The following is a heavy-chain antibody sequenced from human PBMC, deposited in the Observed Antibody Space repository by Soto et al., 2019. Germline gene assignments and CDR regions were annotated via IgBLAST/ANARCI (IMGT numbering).Heavy chain of an antibody. J-gene: IGHJ4*01. CDR1: GGSFSDYY. CDR3: ARGLRAYYDNSGYYYATTTYFDY. Sequence: SETLSLTCAVYGGSFSDYYWSWIRQPPGNDLEWIGEVNHSGSTNYNPSLTSRVTISVDTSKNQFSLKLYSVTAADTAVYYCARGLRAYYDNSGYYYATTTYFDYWGHGALVTVSS. D-gene: IGHD3-22*01. CDR2: VNHSGST. V-gene: IGHV4-34*01.